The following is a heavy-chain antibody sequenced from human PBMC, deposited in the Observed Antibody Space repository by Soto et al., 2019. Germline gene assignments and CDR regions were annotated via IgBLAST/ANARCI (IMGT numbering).Heavy chain of an antibody. J-gene: IGHJ6*02. CDR3: ARRPLPAYFSGGSCYSVHGMDV. Sequence: PSETLSLTCTVCGGSISRYYWSWIRQPPGKGLEWIGYIYYSGSTNYNPSLKSRVTISVDTSKNQFSLKLSSVTAADTAVYYCARRPLPAYFSGGSCYSVHGMDVWGQGTTVPVS. CDR2: IYYSGST. D-gene: IGHD2-15*01. CDR1: GGSISRYY. V-gene: IGHV4-59*08.